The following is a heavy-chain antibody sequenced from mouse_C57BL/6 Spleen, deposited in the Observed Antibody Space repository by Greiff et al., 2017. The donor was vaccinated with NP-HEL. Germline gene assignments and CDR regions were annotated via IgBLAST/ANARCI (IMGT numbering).Heavy chain of an antibody. CDR3: ARSDYSLLDY. Sequence: QVQLQQPGAELVRPGSSVKLSCKASGYTFTSYWMHWVKQRPIQGLEWIGNIDPSDSETHYNQKFKDKATLTVDKSSSTAYMQLSSLTSEDSAVYYCARSDYSLLDYWGQGTTLTVSS. J-gene: IGHJ2*01. D-gene: IGHD2-12*01. V-gene: IGHV1-52*01. CDR2: IDPSDSET. CDR1: GYTFTSYW.